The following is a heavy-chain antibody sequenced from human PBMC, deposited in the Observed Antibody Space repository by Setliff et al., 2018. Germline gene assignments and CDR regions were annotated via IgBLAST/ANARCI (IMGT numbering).Heavy chain of an antibody. CDR2: IIPIFGTA. Sequence: SVKVSCKASGGTFSSYAISWVRQAPGQGLEWMGGIIPIFGTANYAQKFQGRVTITADKSTSTAYMELSSLRSEVTAVYYCARDPPHDFWSGYYGRGGYYYYMDVWGKGTTVTVSS. D-gene: IGHD3-3*01. V-gene: IGHV1-69*06. CDR3: ARDPPHDFWSGYYGRGGYYYYMDV. J-gene: IGHJ6*03. CDR1: GGTFSSYA.